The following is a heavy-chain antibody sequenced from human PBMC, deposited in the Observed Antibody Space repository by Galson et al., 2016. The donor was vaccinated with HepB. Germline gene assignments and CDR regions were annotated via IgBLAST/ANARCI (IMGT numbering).Heavy chain of an antibody. CDR3: AKEPGASYYHAMDV. CDR2: MYYRGTT. CDR1: GASISSSGYY. J-gene: IGHJ6*02. V-gene: IGHV4-39*02. Sequence: PGLVKPSETLSLTCTVSGASISSSGYYWGWIRQPPGKGLEWIGTMYYRGTTDYNPSLQSRVTISVDTSKNHFSLRLRSVTAADTAVYYCAKEPGASYYHAMDVWGQGTTVIVSS.